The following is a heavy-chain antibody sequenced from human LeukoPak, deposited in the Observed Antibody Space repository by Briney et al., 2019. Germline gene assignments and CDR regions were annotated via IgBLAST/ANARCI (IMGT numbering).Heavy chain of an antibody. J-gene: IGHJ6*02. CDR1: GYTFTSYD. Sequence: ASVKVSCTASGYTFTSYDINWERQATGQGLEWMGWMNPNSGNTGYAQKFQGRVTMTRNTSISTAYMELSSLRSEDTAVYYCARQITRITIFGVVIRYYGMDVWGQGTTVTVSS. V-gene: IGHV1-8*01. CDR2: MNPNSGNT. CDR3: ARQITRITIFGVVIRYYGMDV. D-gene: IGHD3-3*01.